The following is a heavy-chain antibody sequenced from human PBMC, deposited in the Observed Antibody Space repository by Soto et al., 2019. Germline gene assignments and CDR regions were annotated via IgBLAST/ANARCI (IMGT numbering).Heavy chain of an antibody. V-gene: IGHV4-39*01. CDR2: IYYSGST. J-gene: IGHJ5*02. D-gene: IGHD6-13*01. CDR3: ARRGYRGGWFDP. Sequence: QLQLQESGPGLVKPSETLSLTCTVSGGSISSSSYYWGWIRQPPGKGLEWIGSIYYSGSTYYNPSLKSRVTISVDTSKNQFSLKLSSVTAADTAVYYCARRGYRGGWFDPWGQGTLVTVSS. CDR1: GGSISSSSYY.